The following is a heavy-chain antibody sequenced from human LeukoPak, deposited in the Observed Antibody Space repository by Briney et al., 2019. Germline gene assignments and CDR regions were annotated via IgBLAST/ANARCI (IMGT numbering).Heavy chain of an antibody. J-gene: IGHJ6*02. D-gene: IGHD5-18*01. CDR2: IGSSGGGI. CDR1: GFTFSTYT. CDR3: ARDAVDTANAV. Sequence: PGGSLRLSCAASGFTFSTYTMYWVRHPPGKRLEWVSIIGSSGGGIHYADSVKGRFTISRDNAKNTLYLQMNSLRAEDTAVYYCARDAVDTANAVWGQGTTVTVSS. V-gene: IGHV3-23*01.